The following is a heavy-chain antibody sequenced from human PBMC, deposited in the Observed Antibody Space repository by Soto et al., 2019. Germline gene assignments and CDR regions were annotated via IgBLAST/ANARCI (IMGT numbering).Heavy chain of an antibody. V-gene: IGHV3-30*18. CDR3: AKDQSIAARRSTTEFDY. D-gene: IGHD6-6*01. Sequence: QVQLVESGGGVVQPGRSLRLSCAASGLTFTSYGMHWVRQAPGKGLEWVAVIPYDGINRYYADSVKGRFTISRDNSKNTLYLQMNSLRGEDTAVYYCAKDQSIAARRSTTEFDYWGQGTLVTVSS. J-gene: IGHJ4*02. CDR1: GLTFTSYG. CDR2: IPYDGINR.